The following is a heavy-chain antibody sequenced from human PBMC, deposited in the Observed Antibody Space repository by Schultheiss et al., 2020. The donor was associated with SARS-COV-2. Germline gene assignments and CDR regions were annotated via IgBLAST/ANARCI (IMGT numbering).Heavy chain of an antibody. D-gene: IGHD6-13*01. J-gene: IGHJ2*01. CDR3: ARVRAAAGYWYFDL. V-gene: IGHV3-30-3*01. CDR2: ISYDGSNK. Sequence: GGSLRLSCAASGFTFSSYAMHWVRQAPGKGLEWVAVISYDGSNKYYADSVKGRFTISRDNSKNTLYLQMNSLRAEDTAVYYCARVRAAAGYWYFDLWGRGTLVTVSS. CDR1: GFTFSSYA.